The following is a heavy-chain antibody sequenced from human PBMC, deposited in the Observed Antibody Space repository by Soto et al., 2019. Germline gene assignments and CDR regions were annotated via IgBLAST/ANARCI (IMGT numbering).Heavy chain of an antibody. J-gene: IGHJ1*01. CDR1: GFTVSSNY. Sequence: EVQLVESGGGLVQPGGSLRLSCAASGFTVSSNYMSWVRQAPGKGLEWVSVIYSGGSTYYADSVKGRFTISRDNSKNTLYLQRNSLRAEDTAVYYCARDMVRGLYPEYFQHWGQGTLVTVSS. V-gene: IGHV3-66*01. CDR2: IYSGGST. CDR3: ARDMVRGLYPEYFQH. D-gene: IGHD3-10*01.